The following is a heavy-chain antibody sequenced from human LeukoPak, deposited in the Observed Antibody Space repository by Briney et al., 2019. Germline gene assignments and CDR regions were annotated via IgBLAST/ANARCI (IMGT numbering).Heavy chain of an antibody. CDR1: GYTFTSYF. J-gene: IGHJ4*02. D-gene: IGHD3-22*01. Sequence: ASVKVSCKASGYTFTSYFIHWVRQAPGQGLEWMGIINPGSGSTSYTQKFRDRVTMTRDKSTSTVNMELSSLRSEDTAVYYCVRDLGYYGSSGYPTHFDYWGQGTLVTVSS. V-gene: IGHV1-46*01. CDR3: VRDLGYYGSSGYPTHFDY. CDR2: INPGSGST.